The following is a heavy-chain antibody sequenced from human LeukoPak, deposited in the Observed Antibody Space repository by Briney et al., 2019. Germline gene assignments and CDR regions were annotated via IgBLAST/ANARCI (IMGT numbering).Heavy chain of an antibody. Sequence: GESLKISFKGSGYGFTTYWLGWGRPMPGKGGEWIGIIYPGDSDARYSPSFQGQVTISVDKSISTAYLQWSSLKASDTAIYYCARDIGSYFLSYYYYGMDVWGQGTTVTVSS. CDR3: ARDIGSYFLSYYYYGMDV. CDR2: IYPGDSDA. J-gene: IGHJ6*02. D-gene: IGHD1-26*01. CDR1: GYGFTTYW. V-gene: IGHV5-51*01.